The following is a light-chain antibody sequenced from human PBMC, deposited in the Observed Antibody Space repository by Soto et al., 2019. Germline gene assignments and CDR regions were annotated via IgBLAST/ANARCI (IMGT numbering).Light chain of an antibody. CDR3: QQHNNWPPSIT. Sequence: EIVLTQSPATLSLSPGERATFSCRASQSVSSYLAWYQQKPGQAPRLLIYDASTMATGIAARFSGSGSRTDFPLTISSLEPEDFAVYYCQQHNNWPPSITFGQGTRLEIK. CDR2: DAS. J-gene: IGKJ5*01. CDR1: QSVSSY. V-gene: IGKV3-11*01.